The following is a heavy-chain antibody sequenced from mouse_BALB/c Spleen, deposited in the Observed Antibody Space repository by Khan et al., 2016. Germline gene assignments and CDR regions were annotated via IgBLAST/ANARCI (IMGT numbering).Heavy chain of an antibody. Sequence: LVKTGASVKISCKASGYSFTGYYIHWVKQSHGKSLEWIGYISCYNGATSYNQKFKGKATFTVDTSSSTAYMLINSLTSEDSAVYYCTRGEDSSGYWFAYWGQGTLVTVSA. CDR1: GYSFTGYY. CDR3: TRGEDSSGYWFAY. CDR2: ISCYNGAT. D-gene: IGHD3-2*01. J-gene: IGHJ3*01. V-gene: IGHV1S34*01.